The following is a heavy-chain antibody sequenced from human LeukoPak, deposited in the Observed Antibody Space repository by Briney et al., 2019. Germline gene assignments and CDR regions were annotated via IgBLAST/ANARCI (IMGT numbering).Heavy chain of an antibody. D-gene: IGHD2-21*01. J-gene: IGHJ4*02. V-gene: IGHV4-34*01. CDR2: INHSGST. Sequence: SETLSLTCADYGGSSSGYYWSWIRQPPGKGLEWIGEINHSGSTNYNPSLKSRVTISVDTSKNQFSLKLSSVTAADTAVYYCARQRDGYFDYWGQGTLVTVSS. CDR1: GGSSSGYY. CDR3: ARQRDGYFDY.